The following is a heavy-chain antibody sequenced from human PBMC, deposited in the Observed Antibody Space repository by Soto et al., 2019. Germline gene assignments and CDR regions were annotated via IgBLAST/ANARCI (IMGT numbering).Heavy chain of an antibody. CDR2: INAGNGNT. CDR3: ARDWINYGDSSWYYYYGMDV. D-gene: IGHD4-17*01. J-gene: IGHJ6*02. V-gene: IGHV1-3*01. CDR1: GYTFISYA. Sequence: ASVKVSCKASGYTFISYAMHWVRQAPGQRLEWMGWINAGNGNTKYSQKFQGRVTITRDTSASTAYMELSSLRSEDTAVYYCARDWINYGDSSWYYYYGMDVWGQGTTVTVSS.